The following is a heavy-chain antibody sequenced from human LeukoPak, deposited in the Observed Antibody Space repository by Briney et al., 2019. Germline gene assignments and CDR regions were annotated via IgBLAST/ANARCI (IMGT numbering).Heavy chain of an antibody. D-gene: IGHD3-10*01. Sequence: GGSLRLSCAASGFTFDDYAMHWVRQAPGKGLEWVSRISWDGGSTYYADSVKGRFTISRDNSKNSLYLQMNSLRAEDTALYYCAKALWFGELLPWGMDVWGKGTTVTVSS. J-gene: IGHJ6*04. CDR2: ISWDGGST. CDR3: AKALWFGELLPWGMDV. V-gene: IGHV3-43D*04. CDR1: GFTFDDYA.